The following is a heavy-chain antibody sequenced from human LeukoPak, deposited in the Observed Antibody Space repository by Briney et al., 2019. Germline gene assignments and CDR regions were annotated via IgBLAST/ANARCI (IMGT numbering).Heavy chain of an antibody. CDR1: GFTFSSYG. D-gene: IGHD4-17*01. Sequence: PGGSLRLSCAASGFTFSSYGMHWVRQAPGKGLEWVAFIRYDGSNKYYADSVKGRFTISRDNAKNSLYLQMNSLRAEDTAVYYCARDPNGDYIGAFNIWGRGTMVSVSS. CDR3: ARDPNGDYIGAFNI. V-gene: IGHV3-30*02. J-gene: IGHJ3*02. CDR2: IRYDGSNK.